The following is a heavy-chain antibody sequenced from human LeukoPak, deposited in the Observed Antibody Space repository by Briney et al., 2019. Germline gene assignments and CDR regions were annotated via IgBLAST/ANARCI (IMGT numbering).Heavy chain of an antibody. Sequence: GGSLRLSCAASGFTFSSYAMSWVRQAPGKGLEWVSGISGSGDSTYYTDSVKGRFTISRDNSKNTLYLQMNSLRAEDTAVYYCTTALKTTESDYWGQGTLVTVSS. V-gene: IGHV3-23*01. CDR1: GFTFSSYA. CDR3: TTALKTTESDY. J-gene: IGHJ4*02. CDR2: ISGSGDST. D-gene: IGHD4-17*01.